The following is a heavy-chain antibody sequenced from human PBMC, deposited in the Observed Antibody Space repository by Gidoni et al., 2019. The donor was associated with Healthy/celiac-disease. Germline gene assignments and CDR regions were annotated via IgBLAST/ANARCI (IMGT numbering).Heavy chain of an antibody. CDR2: IRSKANSYAT. CDR3: TRHGTDYGDYSIDY. Sequence: EVQLVESGGGLVQPGGSLKLSCAASGFTFSGSAMHWVRQASGKGLEWVGRIRSKANSYATAYAASVKGRFTISRDDSKNTAYLQMNSLKTEDTAVYYCTRHGTDYGDYSIDYWGQGTLVTVSS. CDR1: GFTFSGSA. V-gene: IGHV3-73*02. D-gene: IGHD4-17*01. J-gene: IGHJ4*02.